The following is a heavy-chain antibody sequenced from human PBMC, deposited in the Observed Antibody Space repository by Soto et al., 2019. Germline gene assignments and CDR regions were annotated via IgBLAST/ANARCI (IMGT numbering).Heavy chain of an antibody. CDR1: GYTFTGYY. Sequence: ASVKVSCKASGYTFTGYYMHWVRQAPGQGLEWMGWINPNSGGTNYAQKFQGWVTMTRDTSISTAYMELSRLRSDDTAVYYCARGSEQPDYYYGMDVWGQGTTVTVSS. CDR3: ARGSEQPDYYYGMDV. J-gene: IGHJ6*02. V-gene: IGHV1-2*04. D-gene: IGHD3-10*01. CDR2: INPNSGGT.